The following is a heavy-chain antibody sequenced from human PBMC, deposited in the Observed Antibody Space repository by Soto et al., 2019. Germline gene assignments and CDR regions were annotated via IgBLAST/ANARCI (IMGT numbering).Heavy chain of an antibody. Sequence: WGALGLSCAASGSPVSSNYMSWGPQAPGKGLEWVSVIYSGGSTYYADSVKGRFTISRDNSKNTLYLQMNSLRAEDTAVYYCANQRGGYDRDFDYWGQGTLVTVSS. CDR1: GSPVSSNY. J-gene: IGHJ4*02. CDR3: ANQRGGYDRDFDY. V-gene: IGHV3-66*01. CDR2: IYSGGST. D-gene: IGHD5-12*01.